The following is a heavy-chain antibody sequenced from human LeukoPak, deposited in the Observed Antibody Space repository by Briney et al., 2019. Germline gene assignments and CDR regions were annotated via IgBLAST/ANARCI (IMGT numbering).Heavy chain of an antibody. CDR1: GGSFSGYY. CDR3: ARVRSGMATIIDY. D-gene: IGHD5-24*01. CDR2: INHSGST. Sequence: PSETLSLTCAVYGGSFSGYYWSWIRQPPGKGLEWIGEINHSGSTNYNPSLKSRVTISVDASKNQFSLKLSSVTAADTAVYYCARVRSGMATIIDYWGQGTLVTVSS. V-gene: IGHV4-34*01. J-gene: IGHJ4*02.